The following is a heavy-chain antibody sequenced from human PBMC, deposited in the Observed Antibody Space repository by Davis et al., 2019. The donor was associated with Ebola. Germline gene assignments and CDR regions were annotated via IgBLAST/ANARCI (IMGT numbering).Heavy chain of an antibody. CDR1: GFTLSDYT. V-gene: IGHV3-49*04. Sequence: PGGSLRLPCTASGFTLSDYTMTWVRQAPGKGLEWVGFIRSKTYGGTTDYAASVKGRFTISRDDSNSIAYLQMNSLKSEDTAVYYCTRYVSPWGQGTLVTVSS. D-gene: IGHD3-10*02. J-gene: IGHJ5*02. CDR2: IRSKTYGGTT. CDR3: TRYVSP.